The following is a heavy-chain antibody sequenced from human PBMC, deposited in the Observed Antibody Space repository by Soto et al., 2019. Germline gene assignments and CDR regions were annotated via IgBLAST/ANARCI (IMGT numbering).Heavy chain of an antibody. J-gene: IGHJ5*02. CDR1: GGSISSGGYS. V-gene: IGHV4-30-2*01. CDR2: IYHSWST. Sequence: SETLSLTCAVSGGSISSGGYSWSWIRQPPGKGLEWIGYIYHSWSTYYNPSLKSRVTISVDRSKNQFSLKLSSVTAADTAVYYCARVPDRCGQGTQVTVSS. D-gene: IGHD2-2*01. CDR3: ARVPDR.